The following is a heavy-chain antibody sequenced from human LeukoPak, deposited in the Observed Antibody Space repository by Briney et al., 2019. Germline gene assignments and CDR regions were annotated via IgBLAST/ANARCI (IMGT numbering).Heavy chain of an antibody. V-gene: IGHV4-4*02. D-gene: IGHD5-12*01. CDR1: GGSISRINW. J-gene: IGHJ2*01. CDR3: ARGRLVVAPIDL. Sequence: PSETLSLTCAVSGGSISRINWCNWVRQPPGKGLEWIGEVSQSGDTNYSPSLRSRVTISVDKSKNQFSLNLSSVTAADTAVYYCARGRLVVAPIDLWGRGTLVTVSS. CDR2: VSQSGDT.